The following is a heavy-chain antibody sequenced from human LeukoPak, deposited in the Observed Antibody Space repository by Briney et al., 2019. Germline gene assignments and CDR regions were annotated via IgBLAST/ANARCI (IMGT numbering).Heavy chain of an antibody. Sequence: PSETLSLTCAVYGGSFSGYYWSWIRQPPGKGLEWIGEINHSGSTNYNPSLKSRVTISVDTSKNQFSLKLSSVTAADTAVYYCARGNRKRITMTILDYWGQGTLVTVSS. CDR3: ARGNRKRITMTILDY. CDR1: GGSFSGYY. CDR2: INHSGST. D-gene: IGHD3-22*01. J-gene: IGHJ4*02. V-gene: IGHV4-34*01.